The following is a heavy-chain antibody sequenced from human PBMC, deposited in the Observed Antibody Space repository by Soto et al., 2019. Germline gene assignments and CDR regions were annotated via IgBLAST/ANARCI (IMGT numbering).Heavy chain of an antibody. CDR3: VRGGGGGLFDP. CDR2: ISPGSRYP. V-gene: IGHV3-11*06. Sequence: PGGSLRLSCAGSGFTFGDSHMSRIRQAPGKGLEWLSYISPGSRYPAYADSVKGRFTISRDNAKRSLYLQMMSLTAEDTAIYYCVRGGGGGLFDPWGQGTMVSYSS. J-gene: IGHJ5*02. D-gene: IGHD2-15*01. CDR1: GFTFGDSH.